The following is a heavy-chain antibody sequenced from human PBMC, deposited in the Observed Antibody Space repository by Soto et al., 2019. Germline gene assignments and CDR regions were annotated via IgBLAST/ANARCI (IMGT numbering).Heavy chain of an antibody. V-gene: IGHV3-53*01. CDR1: GFTVSTTY. D-gene: IGHD5-12*01. Sequence: EVQLVESGGGLIHPGGSLRLSCGASGFTVSTTYMSWVRQAPGKGLEWVSTMYTGGSTSYADSVKGRFTISRDNSKHELYLQMNSLRVEDTAVYYCAGGGGYSGYEGHDSWGQGTLVTVSS. CDR3: AGGGGYSGYEGHDS. J-gene: IGHJ4*02. CDR2: MYTGGST.